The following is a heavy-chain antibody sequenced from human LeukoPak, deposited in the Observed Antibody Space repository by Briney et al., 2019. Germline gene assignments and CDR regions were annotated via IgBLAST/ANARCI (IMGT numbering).Heavy chain of an antibody. J-gene: IGHJ4*02. CDR1: GGSISSYY. D-gene: IGHD1-7*01. CDR2: TYFSGST. V-gene: IGHV4-4*07. CDR3: ARADSWNYVPLDC. Sequence: SETLSLTCTVSGGSISSYYWSWIRQPAGKGLEWIGHTYFSGSTNYNPSLKSRVTMSVDTSKNQFSLRLSSVTAADTAVYFCARADSWNYVPLDCWGQGTLVTVSA.